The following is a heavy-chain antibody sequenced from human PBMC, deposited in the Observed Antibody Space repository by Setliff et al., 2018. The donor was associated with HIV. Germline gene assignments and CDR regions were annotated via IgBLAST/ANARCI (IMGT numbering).Heavy chain of an antibody. Sequence: SETLSLTCAVSGYSISSGYYWGWIRQPPGKGLEWIGYIYYSGSTYYNPSLKSRVTVSVDTSKNQSSLKLGSVTAADTAVYYCARESPSSSWFYFDFWGQGTLVTVSS. CDR3: ARESPSSSWFYFDF. J-gene: IGHJ4*02. CDR1: GYSISSGYY. CDR2: IYYSGST. D-gene: IGHD6-13*01. V-gene: IGHV4-38-2*02.